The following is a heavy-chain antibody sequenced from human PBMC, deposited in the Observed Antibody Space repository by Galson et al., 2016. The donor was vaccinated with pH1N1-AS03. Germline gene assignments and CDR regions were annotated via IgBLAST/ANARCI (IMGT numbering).Heavy chain of an antibody. CDR1: GYTFISYV. D-gene: IGHD1-26*01. J-gene: IGHJ6*02. CDR2: INAGNGNT. V-gene: IGHV1-3*01. CDR3: TRGRGSYGMAV. Sequence: SVKVSCKASGYTFISYVMHWVRQAPGQRLEWMGWINAGNGNTTYSQSFQGRVTITRDTSASKAYMELSSLRSEDTAVYYCTRGRGSYGMAVWGQGTTGTGSS.